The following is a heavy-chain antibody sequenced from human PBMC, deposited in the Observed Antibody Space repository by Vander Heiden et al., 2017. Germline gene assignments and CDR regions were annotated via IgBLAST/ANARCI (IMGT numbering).Heavy chain of an antibody. D-gene: IGHD6-13*01. CDR2: ISSSGSTI. J-gene: IGHJ4*02. V-gene: IGHV3-11*01. CDR3: ASPCRVGYSSSWTAD. CDR1: GFTFSASY. Sequence: QVQLVESGGGLVKPGGSLRLSCAASGFTFSASYMSWIRQAPGKGREWVSYISSSGSTIYYADSVKGRFTISRDNAKNSLYLQMNSLRAEDTAVYYCASPCRVGYSSSWTADWGQGTLVTVSS.